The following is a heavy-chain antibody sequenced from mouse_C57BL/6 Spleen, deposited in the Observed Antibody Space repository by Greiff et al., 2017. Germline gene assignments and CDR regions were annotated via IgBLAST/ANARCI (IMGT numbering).Heavy chain of an antibody. V-gene: IGHV1-63*01. CDR1: GYTFTNYW. CDR2: IYPGGGYT. J-gene: IGHJ2*01. Sequence: QVQLQQSGAELVRPGTSVKMSCKASGYTFTNYWIGWAKQRPGHGLEWIGDIYPGGGYTNYNEKFKGKATLTADKSSSTASMQFSSLTSEDSAIYCCAREWSNWEYFDYWGQGTTLTVSS. D-gene: IGHD4-1*01. CDR3: AREWSNWEYFDY.